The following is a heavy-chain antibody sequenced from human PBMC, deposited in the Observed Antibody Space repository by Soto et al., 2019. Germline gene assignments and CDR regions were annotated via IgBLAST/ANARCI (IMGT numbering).Heavy chain of an antibody. D-gene: IGHD3-22*01. Sequence: EVQLVESGGGLVQPGGSMRLSCAASGFTFSSYWMHWVRQAPGKGLVWVSRINSDGSSTSYADSVTGRFTISRENAKNTLYLQMNSLRAEDTAVYYCASLASEYYYDSSGSLCLGMDVWGQGNTGTVS. CDR1: GFTFSSYW. V-gene: IGHV3-74*01. J-gene: IGHJ6*02. CDR2: INSDGSST. CDR3: ASLASEYYYDSSGSLCLGMDV.